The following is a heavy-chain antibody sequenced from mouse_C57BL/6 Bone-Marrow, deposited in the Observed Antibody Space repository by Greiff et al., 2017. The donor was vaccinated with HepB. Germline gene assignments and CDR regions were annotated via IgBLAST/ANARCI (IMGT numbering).Heavy chain of an antibody. V-gene: IGHV5-4*01. CDR1: GFTFSSYA. CDR2: ISDGGSYT. D-gene: IGHD1-1*01. CDR3: ARVTTVVEYFDV. Sequence: EVQRVESGGGLVKPGGSLKLSCAASGFTFSSYAISWVRQTPEKRLEWVATISDGGSYTYYPDNVKGRFTISRDNAKNNLYLQMSHLKSEDTAMYYCARVTTVVEYFDVWGTGTTVTVSS. J-gene: IGHJ1*03.